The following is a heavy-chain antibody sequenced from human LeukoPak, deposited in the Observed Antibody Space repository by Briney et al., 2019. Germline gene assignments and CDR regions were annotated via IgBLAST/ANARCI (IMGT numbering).Heavy chain of an antibody. CDR1: GFTFSSYS. CDR2: ISSSSSYI. D-gene: IGHD4-23*01. Sequence: PGGSLGLSCAASGFTFSSYSMNWVRQAPGKGLEWVSYISSSSSYIYYADSVKGRFTISRDNAKNSLYLQMNSLRAEDTAVYYCARVPGGDYVGPSSYWGQGTLVTVSS. J-gene: IGHJ4*02. CDR3: ARVPGGDYVGPSSY. V-gene: IGHV3-21*01.